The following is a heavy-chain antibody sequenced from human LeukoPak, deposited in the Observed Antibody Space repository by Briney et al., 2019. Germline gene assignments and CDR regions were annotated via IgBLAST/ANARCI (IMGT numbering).Heavy chain of an antibody. CDR1: GYSFTSYW. V-gene: IGHV5-51*01. CDR3: ARALQRWGPFDY. D-gene: IGHD5-18*01. J-gene: IGHJ4*02. Sequence: HGASLKISCKGSGYSFTSYWIGWVRQLPGKGLEWMGIIYPGDSDTRYSPSFQGQVTISADKSISTAYLQWSSLKASDTAMYYCARALQRWGPFDYWGQGTLVTVSS. CDR2: IYPGDSDT.